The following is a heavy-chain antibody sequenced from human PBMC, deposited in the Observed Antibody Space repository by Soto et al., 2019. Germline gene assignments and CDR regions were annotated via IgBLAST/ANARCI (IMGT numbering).Heavy chain of an antibody. Sequence: SVNVSCKSSGGTFSSYSISWVRQAPGQGLECMGGIIPIFGTANYAQKFQGRVTITADESTSTAYMELSSLRSEDTAVYYCARDGGAYCGGDCYFHYYYYGMDVWGQGTTVTVSS. V-gene: IGHV1-69*13. D-gene: IGHD2-21*02. CDR2: IIPIFGTA. CDR1: GGTFSSYS. J-gene: IGHJ6*02. CDR3: ARDGGAYCGGDCYFHYYYYGMDV.